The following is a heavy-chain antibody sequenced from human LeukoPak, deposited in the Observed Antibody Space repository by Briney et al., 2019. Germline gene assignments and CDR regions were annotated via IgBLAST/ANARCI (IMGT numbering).Heavy chain of an antibody. V-gene: IGHV5-51*01. CDR3: ARLHTYYYYGMDV. Sequence: GESLKISRKGSGYSFTTYWIGWVRQMPGKGLEWMAIIYPGDSDTRYSPSFQGQVTISADKSISTAYLQWSSLKASDTAMYYCARLHTYYYYGMDVWGQGTTVTVSS. CDR2: IYPGDSDT. J-gene: IGHJ6*02. CDR1: GYSFTTYW.